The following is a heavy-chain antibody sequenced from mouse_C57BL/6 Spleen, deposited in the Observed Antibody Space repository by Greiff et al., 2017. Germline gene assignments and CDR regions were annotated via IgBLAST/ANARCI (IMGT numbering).Heavy chain of an antibody. Sequence: VQLQQSGAELVKPGASVKLSCKASGYTFTSYGMHWVKQRPGQGLEWIGMIHPNSGSTNYNEKFKSKATLTVDKSSSTAFMQLSSLASAASEVYCCARRGTTGFAYWGQGTTLTVSS. V-gene: IGHV1-64*01. CDR3: ARRGTTGFAY. J-gene: IGHJ2*01. CDR1: GYTFTSYG. CDR2: IHPNSGST. D-gene: IGHD2-14*01.